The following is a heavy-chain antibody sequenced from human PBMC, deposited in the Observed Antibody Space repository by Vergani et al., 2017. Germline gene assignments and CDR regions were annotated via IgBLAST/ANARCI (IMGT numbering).Heavy chain of an antibody. CDR1: GYTFTSYG. CDR2: ISAYNGNT. Sequence: QVQLVQSGAEVKKPGASVKVSCKASGYTFTSYGISWVRQAPGQGLEWMGWISAYNGNTNYAQKLQGRVTMTTDTSTSTAYMELRSLRSDDTAVYYCARSPPAPDRYYYDSSGYDYYWGQGTLVTVSS. J-gene: IGHJ4*02. V-gene: IGHV1-18*01. CDR3: ARSPPAPDRYYYDSSGYDYY. D-gene: IGHD3-22*01.